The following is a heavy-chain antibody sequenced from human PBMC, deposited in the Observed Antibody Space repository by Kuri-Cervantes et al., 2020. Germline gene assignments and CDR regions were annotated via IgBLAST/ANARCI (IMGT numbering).Heavy chain of an antibody. CDR3: ASDGYNYLGHPFDY. CDR1: GFTFSSYA. J-gene: IGHJ4*02. V-gene: IGHV3-33*08. CDR2: IWYDGSNK. Sequence: GGSLRLSCAASGFTFSSYAMHWVRQAPGKGLEWVAVIWYDGSNKYYADSVKGRFTISRDNSKNTLYLQMNSLRAEDTAVYYCASDGYNYLGHPFDYWGQGSLVTVSS. D-gene: IGHD5-24*01.